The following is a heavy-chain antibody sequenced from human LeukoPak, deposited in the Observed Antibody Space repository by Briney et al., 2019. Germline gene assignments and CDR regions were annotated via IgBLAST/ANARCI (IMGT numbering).Heavy chain of an antibody. D-gene: IGHD3-22*01. CDR1: GYTFTSYG. Sequence: ASVKVSCKASGYTFTSYGISWVRQAPGQGLEWMGGISAYNGNTNYAQKLQGRVTMTTETSTSTAYMELRSLRSDDTAVYYCARDSYYYDSCGYSGYWGQGTLVTVSS. V-gene: IGHV1-18*01. J-gene: IGHJ4*02. CDR3: ARDSYYYDSCGYSGY. CDR2: ISAYNGNT.